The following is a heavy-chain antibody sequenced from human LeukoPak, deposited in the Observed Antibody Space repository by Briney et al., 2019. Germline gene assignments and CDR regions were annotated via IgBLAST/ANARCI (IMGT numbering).Heavy chain of an antibody. J-gene: IGHJ3*01. CDR2: IYPGDSDT. V-gene: IGHV5-51*01. Sequence: GESLKISCKGSGYSFNTNWIGWVRQLPGKGLEWMGIIYPGDSDTRYGPSFQGRVTISADTSSSTTYLQWSSLEASDTAMYYCARHGFDGAFGAFDVWGQGTMVTVSS. CDR3: ARHGFDGAFGAFDV. D-gene: IGHD3-10*01. CDR1: GYSFNTNW.